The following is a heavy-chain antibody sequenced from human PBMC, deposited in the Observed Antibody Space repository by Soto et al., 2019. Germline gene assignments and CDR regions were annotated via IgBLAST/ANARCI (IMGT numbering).Heavy chain of an antibody. CDR1: GDTFSSYT. Sequence: QVQLVQSGAEVKKPGSSVKVSCRASGDTFSSYTVNWVRQAPGRGLEWLGRIIPVLGTTDYAQKFKGRVTLTSDKSTTIVYMELSSLRSEDRAVYYCASRRYCGYDCYHKHYYGMDVWGQGTTVTVAS. J-gene: IGHJ6*02. D-gene: IGHD2-21*02. V-gene: IGHV1-69*08. CDR3: ASRRYCGYDCYHKHYYGMDV. CDR2: IIPVLGTT.